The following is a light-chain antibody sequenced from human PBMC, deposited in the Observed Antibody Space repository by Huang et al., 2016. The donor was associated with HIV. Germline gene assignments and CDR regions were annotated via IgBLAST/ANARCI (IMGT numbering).Light chain of an antibody. J-gene: IGKJ2*01. CDR1: QSVSSN. V-gene: IGKV3-15*01. Sequence: ETVMTQSPATLSVSPGERATLSCRASQSVSSNLAWYLQKPGQAPRLLIYGASTRATGIPARFSGSGSVTEFTLTISSLQSEDFAVYYCHQYNNWPYTFGQGTKLEIK. CDR2: GAS. CDR3: HQYNNWPYT.